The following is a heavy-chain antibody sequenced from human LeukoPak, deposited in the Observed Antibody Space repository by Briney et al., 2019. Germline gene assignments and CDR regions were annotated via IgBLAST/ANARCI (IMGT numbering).Heavy chain of an antibody. CDR3: AKINYYGMDV. CDR2: ISGSGGST. J-gene: IGHJ6*02. Sequence: GGSLRLSCAASGFTFSTYWMSWVRQAPGKGLEWVSAISGSGGSTYYADSVKGRFTISRDNSKNTLYLQMNSLRAEDTAVYYCAKINYYGMDVWGQGTTVTVSS. CDR1: GFTFSTYW. V-gene: IGHV3-23*01.